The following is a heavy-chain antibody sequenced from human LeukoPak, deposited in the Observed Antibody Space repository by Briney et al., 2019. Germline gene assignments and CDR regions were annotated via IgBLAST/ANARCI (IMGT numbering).Heavy chain of an antibody. CDR3: ARDLIGRRRGLPFVPGSRD. D-gene: IGHD2-21*01. V-gene: IGHV3-66*02. CDR1: GFTVSSNY. J-gene: IGHJ4*02. Sequence: PGGSLRLSCAASGFTVSSNYMSWVRQAPGKGLEWVSAINTSGGSTYYADSVKGRFTISRDNSKNTLYLQMNSLRAEDTAVYYCARDLIGRRRGLPFVPGSRDWGQGTLVTVSS. CDR2: INTSGGST.